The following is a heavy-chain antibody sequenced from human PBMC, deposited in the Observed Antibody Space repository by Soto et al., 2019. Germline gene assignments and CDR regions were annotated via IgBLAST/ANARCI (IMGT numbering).Heavy chain of an antibody. V-gene: IGHV1-69*13. CDR2: IIPIFGTA. CDR3: VCYYDRSSYSHDAFAI. CDR1: GGTFSSYA. D-gene: IGHD3-22*01. J-gene: IGHJ3*02. Sequence: SVKSSCKASGGTFSSYAISWVRQAPGEGLEWMGGIIPIFGTANYAQKFQGRVTITADESTSTAYMELSSLRSEDTAVYYCVCYYDRSSYSHDAFAIWGQGTLDTVSS.